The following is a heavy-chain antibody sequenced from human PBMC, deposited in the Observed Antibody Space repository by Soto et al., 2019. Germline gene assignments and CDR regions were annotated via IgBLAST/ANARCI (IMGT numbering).Heavy chain of an antibody. D-gene: IGHD3-16*01. CDR2: IWYDGSNK. Sequence: QVQLVESGGGVVQPGRSLRLSCAGSGFTFSSYGLHWVRQAPGKGLEWVAVIWYDGSNKYYADSVKGRFTISRDNSKNTLYLQMNSLRAEDTAVYYCASDWAGLWFDPWGQGALVTVSS. V-gene: IGHV3-33*01. CDR1: GFTFSSYG. CDR3: ASDWAGLWFDP. J-gene: IGHJ5*02.